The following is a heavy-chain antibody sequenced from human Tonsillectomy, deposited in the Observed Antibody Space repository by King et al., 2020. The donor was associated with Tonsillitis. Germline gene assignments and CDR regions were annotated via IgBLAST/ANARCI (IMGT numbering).Heavy chain of an antibody. Sequence: HVQLVESGGGVVQPGRSLRVSCAGSGFTSSSYAMHWVRQAPGKALEWVALISHDGSHKYYADSVKGRFTISRDNSKNTLYLQMNSLRAEDTAVYYCAKDLGGGYSYAMDVWGQGTTVTVSS. V-gene: IGHV3-30*04. CDR1: GFTSSSYA. CDR3: AKDLGGGYSYAMDV. J-gene: IGHJ6*02. D-gene: IGHD5-18*01. CDR2: ISHDGSHK.